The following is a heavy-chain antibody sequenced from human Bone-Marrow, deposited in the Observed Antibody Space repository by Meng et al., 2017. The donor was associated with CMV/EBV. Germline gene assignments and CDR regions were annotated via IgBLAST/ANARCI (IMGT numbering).Heavy chain of an antibody. CDR3: ARDQRPPTSRYTVTQRGNWFDP. CDR1: GFTFSSYG. CDR2: IWYDGSNK. Sequence: GESLKISCAASGFTFSSYGMHWVRQAPGKGLEWVAVIWYDGSNKYYADSVKGRFTISRDNSKNTLYLQMNSLRAEDTAVYYCARDQRPPTSRYTVTQRGNWFDPWGQGTLVTVSS. V-gene: IGHV3-33*01. D-gene: IGHD4-17*01. J-gene: IGHJ5*02.